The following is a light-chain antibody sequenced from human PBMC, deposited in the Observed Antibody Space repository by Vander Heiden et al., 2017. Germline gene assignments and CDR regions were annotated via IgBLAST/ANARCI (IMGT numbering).Light chain of an antibody. V-gene: IGKV1-33*01. Sequence: IQMTQSPSSLSASVGDRVTITCQASQDISNYLNWYQQKPGKAPKFLIYDVSNLERGVPSRFSGSGSGTDFTFTISSLQPEDIATYYCQQYDNLPFTFGPGTTVDIK. CDR1: QDISNY. J-gene: IGKJ3*01. CDR2: DVS. CDR3: QQYDNLPFT.